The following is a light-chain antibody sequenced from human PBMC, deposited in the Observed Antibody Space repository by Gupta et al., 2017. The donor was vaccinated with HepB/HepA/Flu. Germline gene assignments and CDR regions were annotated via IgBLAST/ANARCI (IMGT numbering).Light chain of an antibody. Sequence: MNPSPSFVSASVGDRVTITCRASQGVSSCLAWYQQKPGKAPKLLIYATSSLQSGVPSRFSGSGSGTDFTLTISSLQSEDFATYYCQQDNSFPWTFGHGTKVDIK. CDR2: ATS. CDR1: QGVSSC. V-gene: IGKV1-12*02. J-gene: IGKJ3*01. CDR3: QQDNSFPWT.